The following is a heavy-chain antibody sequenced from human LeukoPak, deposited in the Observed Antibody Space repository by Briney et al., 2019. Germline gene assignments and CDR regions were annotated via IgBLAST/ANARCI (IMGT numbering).Heavy chain of an antibody. CDR1: GGTFSSYA. V-gene: IGHV1-69*13. J-gene: IGHJ4*02. D-gene: IGHD5-18*01. CDR2: IITIFGTA. CDR3: ASTAMVLFPHFDY. Sequence: ASVTLSCNASGGTFSSYAISWVRQAPGHWREWKGGIITIFGTANYAQKFQGRVTITADESTTTAYMELSSLTSEDTAVYYCASTAMVLFPHFDYWGQGTLVTVPS.